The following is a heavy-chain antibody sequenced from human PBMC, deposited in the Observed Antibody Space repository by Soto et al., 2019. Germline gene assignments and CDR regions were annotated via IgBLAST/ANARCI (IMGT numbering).Heavy chain of an antibody. V-gene: IGHV1-69*01. D-gene: IGHD2-2*01. J-gene: IGHJ6*02. Sequence: QVQLVQSGAEVKKPGSSVKVSCKASGGTFSSYAISWVRQAPGQGLEWMGGIIPSFGTANYGQKFQGRVTITADEYTSTAYMELSSRSSEDTAVYYCASGAKAGPAALPYYYGMDVWGQGTTVTVSS. CDR1: GGTFSSYA. CDR2: IIPSFGTA. CDR3: ASGAKAGPAALPYYYGMDV.